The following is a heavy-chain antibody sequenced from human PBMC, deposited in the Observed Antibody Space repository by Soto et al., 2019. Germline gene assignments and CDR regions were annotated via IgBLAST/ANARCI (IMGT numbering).Heavy chain of an antibody. CDR3: ARDPSYYGMDV. V-gene: IGHV1-18*01. CDR1: GYTFTSYG. Sequence: ASVKLSCKASGYTFTSYGISWVRQAPGQGLEWMGWISAYNGNTKYSQKFQGRVTITRDTSASTAYMELSSLRSEDTAVYYCARDPSYYGMDVWGQGTTVTVPS. CDR2: ISAYNGNT. J-gene: IGHJ6*02.